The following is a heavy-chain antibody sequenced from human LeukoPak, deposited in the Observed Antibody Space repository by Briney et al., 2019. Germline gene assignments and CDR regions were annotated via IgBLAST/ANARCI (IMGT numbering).Heavy chain of an antibody. CDR2: IIPIFGTA. Sequence: GASVKVSCKASGGTFSSYAISWVRQTPGQGLEWMGGIIPIFGTANYAQKFQGRVTITADKSTSTAYMELSSLRSEDTAVYYCARPYYDILTGYYPIYYGMDVWGKATTVTVSS. CDR1: GGTFSSYA. J-gene: IGHJ6*04. CDR3: ARPYYDILTGYYPIYYGMDV. V-gene: IGHV1-69*06. D-gene: IGHD3-9*01.